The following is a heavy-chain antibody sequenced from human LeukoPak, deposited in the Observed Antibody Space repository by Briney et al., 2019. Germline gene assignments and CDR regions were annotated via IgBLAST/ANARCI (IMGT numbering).Heavy chain of an antibody. J-gene: IGHJ4*02. D-gene: IGHD3-9*01. Sequence: SETLSLTCTVSGGSISSYYWSWIRQPPGRGLEWIGYIYYSGSTNYNPSLKSRVTISVKTSKNQFSLKLRSVTAADTAVYYCARVTGYTIEDYFDYWGQGTLVTVSS. CDR2: IYYSGST. CDR3: ARVTGYTIEDYFDY. CDR1: GGSISSYY. V-gene: IGHV4-59*01.